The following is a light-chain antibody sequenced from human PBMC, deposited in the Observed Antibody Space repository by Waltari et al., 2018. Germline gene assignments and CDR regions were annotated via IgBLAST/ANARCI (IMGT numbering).Light chain of an antibody. CDR3: ASWDDSPNGRWV. CDR2: RND. J-gene: IGLJ3*02. CDR1: SSNVGTKF. V-gene: IGLV1-44*01. Sequence: QSVLPQPPPASGAPGQRVTVPCPGSSSNVGTKFLNGYQQTPGTAPKLLIYRNDQRPSGVPDRFSGSKSGTSASLAISGLQSEDEGDYYCASWDDSPNGRWVFGGGTKLTVL.